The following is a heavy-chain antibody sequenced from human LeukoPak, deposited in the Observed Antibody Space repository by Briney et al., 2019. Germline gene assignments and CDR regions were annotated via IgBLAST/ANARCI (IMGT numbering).Heavy chain of an antibody. CDR3: ATQLGNDAFDI. Sequence: ASVKVSCKASGYTFTGYYMHWVRQAPGQGLEWMGRINPNSGGTDYAQKFQGRVTMTRDTSISTAYMELSRLSSDDTAVYYCATQLGNDAFDIWGQATMVTVSS. CDR2: INPNSGGT. J-gene: IGHJ3*02. D-gene: IGHD7-27*01. V-gene: IGHV1-2*06. CDR1: GYTFTGYY.